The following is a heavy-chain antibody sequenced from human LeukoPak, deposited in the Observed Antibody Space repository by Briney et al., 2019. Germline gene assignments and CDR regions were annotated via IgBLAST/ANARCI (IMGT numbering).Heavy chain of an antibody. Sequence: SQTLSLTCAIYGDSVSSIIVTWNWIRQSPSRGLEWLGRTYYRSKWSNDYALSVKSRITIYPDTSKNDFSLQLSSVTPDDTAIYYCVRVKGGIFEFWGQGTPVTVSS. CDR1: GDSVSSIIVT. V-gene: IGHV6-1*01. D-gene: IGHD1-26*01. J-gene: IGHJ4*02. CDR2: TYYRSKWSN. CDR3: VRVKGGIFEF.